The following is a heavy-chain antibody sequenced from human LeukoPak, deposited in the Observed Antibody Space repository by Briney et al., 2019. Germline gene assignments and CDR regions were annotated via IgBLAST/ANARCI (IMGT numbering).Heavy chain of an antibody. CDR3: ARGNIVVVVAAFYYYYGMDV. J-gene: IGHJ6*02. D-gene: IGHD2-15*01. Sequence: SETLSLTCAVYGGSFSGYYWSWIRQPPGKGLEWIGEINHSGSTNYNPSLKSRVTISVDTSKNQFSLKLSSVTAADTAVHYCARGNIVVVVAAFYYYYGMDVWGQGTTVTVSS. V-gene: IGHV4-34*01. CDR2: INHSGST. CDR1: GGSFSGYY.